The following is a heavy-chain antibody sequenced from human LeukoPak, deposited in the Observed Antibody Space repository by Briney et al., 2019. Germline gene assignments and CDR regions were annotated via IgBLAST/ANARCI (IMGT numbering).Heavy chain of an antibody. Sequence: SETLSFTCAVYGGSFSGYYWSWIRQPPGKGLEWIGEINHSGSTNYNPSLKSRVTISVDTSKNQFSLELTSVTAADTAVYYCARRFRTGGDLHHDAYDVWGQGTVVTVSS. CDR1: GGSFSGYY. CDR2: INHSGST. J-gene: IGHJ3*01. CDR3: ARRFRTGGDLHHDAYDV. D-gene: IGHD3-16*01. V-gene: IGHV4-34*01.